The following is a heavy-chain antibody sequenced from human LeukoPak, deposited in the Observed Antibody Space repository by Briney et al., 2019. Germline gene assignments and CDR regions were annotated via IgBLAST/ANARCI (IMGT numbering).Heavy chain of an antibody. CDR3: ARERMGYYDTSGPFDN. CDR1: GYTFSNYG. CDR2: INPKSGGT. Sequence: ASVSVSCKASGYTFSNYGISWVRQAPGQGLEWMGWINPKSGGTHYAQNFQGRVTMTRDTSIGTAYMELNSLGYDDTAVYFCARERMGYYDTSGPFDNWGQGTLVTVSS. J-gene: IGHJ4*02. V-gene: IGHV1-2*02. D-gene: IGHD3-22*01.